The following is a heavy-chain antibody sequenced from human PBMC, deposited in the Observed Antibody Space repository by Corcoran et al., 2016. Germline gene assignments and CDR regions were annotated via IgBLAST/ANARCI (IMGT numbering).Heavy chain of an antibody. CDR2: LSSAGKYT. J-gene: IGHJ4*02. CDR1: EFTFRNYA. D-gene: IGHD3-16*01. Sequence: EVQLLESGGGLVQPGGSLRLSCAASEFTFRNYAMAWVRQAPGKGLEWVSCLSSAGKYTYAESVKGRFTISRDNSENTLYLQMSSLRSEDTAVYYCARCRRSGGPYYFDYWGQGALVTVSS. V-gene: IGHV3-23*01. CDR3: ARCRRSGGPYYFDY.